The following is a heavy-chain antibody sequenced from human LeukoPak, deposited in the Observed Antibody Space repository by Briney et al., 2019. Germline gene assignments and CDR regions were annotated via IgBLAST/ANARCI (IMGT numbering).Heavy chain of an antibody. D-gene: IGHD2/OR15-2a*01. CDR2: ISAYNGNT. J-gene: IGHJ5*02. CDR1: GYTFTSYG. V-gene: IGHV1-18*01. Sequence: GASAKVSCKAYGYTFTSYGISWVRQAPGQALEWMGWISAYNGNTNYAQKLQGRVTMTTDTSTSTAYMELRSLRSDDTAVYYCARVFYGPNWFDPWGQGTLVTVSS. CDR3: ARVFYGPNWFDP.